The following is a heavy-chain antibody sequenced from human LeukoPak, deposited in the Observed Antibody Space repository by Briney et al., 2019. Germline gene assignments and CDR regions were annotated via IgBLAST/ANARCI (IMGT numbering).Heavy chain of an antibody. CDR2: ISSSGTTT. CDR3: TGHHQAYSRTY. Sequence: GGSLRLSCAASGFTFSSYEMNWVRQAPGKGLGWVSYISSSGTTTYYAASVKGRFTISRDNAKNSLYLQMNSLRAEDTAVYYCTGHHQAYSRTYWGQGTLVTVSS. V-gene: IGHV3-48*03. CDR1: GFTFSSYE. J-gene: IGHJ4*02. D-gene: IGHD6-13*01.